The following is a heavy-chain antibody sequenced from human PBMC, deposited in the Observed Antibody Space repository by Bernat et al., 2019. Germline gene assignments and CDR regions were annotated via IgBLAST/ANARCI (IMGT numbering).Heavy chain of an antibody. V-gene: IGHV4-34*01. CDR3: ATGGLRVGANAFDM. CDR2: FNHSGST. J-gene: IGHJ3*02. Sequence: QVQLQQWGAGLLKPSETLSLTCALYGGSFSVYYWTWIRQSPGKGLEWIGEFNHSGSTKYNPALKSRVTISVDTSKNQFSLRLTSVTAADTAVYYCATGGLRVGANAFDMWGQGTMVTVSS. D-gene: IGHD1-26*01. CDR1: GGSFSVYY.